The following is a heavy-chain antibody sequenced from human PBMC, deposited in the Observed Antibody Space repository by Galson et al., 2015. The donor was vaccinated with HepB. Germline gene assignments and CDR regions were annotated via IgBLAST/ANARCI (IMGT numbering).Heavy chain of an antibody. CDR2: INEDGSEK. CDR3: ARGRTENAPMVHY. D-gene: IGHD3-10*01. V-gene: IGHV3-7*05. CDR1: GFTFSSFW. Sequence: SLRLSCAVSGFTFSSFWMTWVRQAPGKGLEWVANINEDGSEKHYVDSVKGRFTISRDNAKNSLSLQMNSLTVEDTAVYFCARGRTENAPMVHYRGQGTLVSVSS. J-gene: IGHJ4*02.